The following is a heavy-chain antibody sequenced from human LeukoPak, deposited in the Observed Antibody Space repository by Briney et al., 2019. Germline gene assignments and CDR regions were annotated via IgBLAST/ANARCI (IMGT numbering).Heavy chain of an antibody. V-gene: IGHV1-18*01. CDR1: GYTFTSYG. CDR2: ISAYNGNT. J-gene: IGHJ6*03. Sequence: ASVKVSCKASGYTFTSYGISWVRQAPGQGLEWMGWISAYNGNTNYAQKLQGRVTMTTDTSTSTAHMELRSLRSDDTAVYYCARDRGAAAGPYYYYYMDVWGKGTTVTVSS. D-gene: IGHD6-13*01. CDR3: ARDRGAAAGPYYYYYMDV.